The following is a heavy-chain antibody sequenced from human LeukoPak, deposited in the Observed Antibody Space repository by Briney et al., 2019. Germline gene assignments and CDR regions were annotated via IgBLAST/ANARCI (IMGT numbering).Heavy chain of an antibody. CDR3: AKDSRGYYYDSSGSLFDY. Sequence: GGSLRLSCAASGFTFSSYSMNWVRQAPGKGLEWVSSISSSSSYIYYADSVKGRFTISRDNAKNSLYLQMNSLRAEDTAVYYCAKDSRGYYYDSSGSLFDYWGQGTLVTVSS. V-gene: IGHV3-21*01. J-gene: IGHJ4*02. CDR1: GFTFSSYS. D-gene: IGHD3-22*01. CDR2: ISSSSSYI.